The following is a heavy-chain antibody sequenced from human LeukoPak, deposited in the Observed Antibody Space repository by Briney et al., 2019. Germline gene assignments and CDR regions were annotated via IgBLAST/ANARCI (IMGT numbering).Heavy chain of an antibody. V-gene: IGHV4-34*01. D-gene: IGHD5-12*01. CDR2: INHSGST. CDR1: GGSFSGYY. Sequence: SETLSLTCAVYGGSFSGYYWSWIRQPPGKGLEWIGEINHSGSTNYNPSLKSRVTISVDTSKNQFSLKLSSVTAADTAVYYCASGFLRRGYGSFGYWGQGTLVTVSS. CDR3: ASGFLRRGYGSFGY. J-gene: IGHJ4*02.